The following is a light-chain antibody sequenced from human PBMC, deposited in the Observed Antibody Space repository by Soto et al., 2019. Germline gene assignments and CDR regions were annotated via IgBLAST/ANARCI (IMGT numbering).Light chain of an antibody. CDR1: XSAFYSSNYKHD. V-gene: IGKV4-1*01. CDR3: QQYYSTPT. Sequence: DIVMTQSPESLAVSMWERANINXXSSXSAFYSSNYKHDLAGYQQKPRQPPXXLIYWASTREGGVPDRFSGSGSGADFTLTISSLQAEDVAVYYCQQYYSTPTFGQGTRLENK. J-gene: IGKJ5*01. CDR2: WAS.